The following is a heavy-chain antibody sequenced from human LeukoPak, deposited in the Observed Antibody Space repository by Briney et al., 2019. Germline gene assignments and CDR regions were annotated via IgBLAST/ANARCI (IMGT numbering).Heavy chain of an antibody. V-gene: IGHV4-4*02. J-gene: IGHJ6*02. CDR2: IYHSGST. Sequence: NSSGTLSLTCAVSGGSISSSNWWSWVRQPPGKGLEWIGEIYHSGSTNYNPSLKSRVTISVDKSKNQFSLKLSSVTAADTAVYYCANSMAVLGWLAPLPDLWGQGTTVTVSS. CDR3: ANSMAVLGWLAPLPDL. D-gene: IGHD6-19*01. CDR1: GGSISSSNW.